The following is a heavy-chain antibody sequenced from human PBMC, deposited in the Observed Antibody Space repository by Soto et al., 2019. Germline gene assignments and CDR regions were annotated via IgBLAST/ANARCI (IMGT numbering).Heavy chain of an antibody. CDR2: ISGSGGST. CDR1: GFTFSSYA. J-gene: IGHJ1*01. D-gene: IGHD6-19*01. Sequence: EVQLLESGGGLVQPGGSLRLSCAASGFTFSSYAMSWVRQAPGKGLEWVSAISGSGGSTYYADSVKGRFTISRDNSKNTLDLQMNSLRAEDTAVYYCATYSSGWYVGEYFQHWGQGTLVIVSS. CDR3: ATYSSGWYVGEYFQH. V-gene: IGHV3-23*01.